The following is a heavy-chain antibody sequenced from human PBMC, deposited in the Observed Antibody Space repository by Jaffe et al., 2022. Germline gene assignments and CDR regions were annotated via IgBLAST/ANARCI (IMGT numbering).Heavy chain of an antibody. V-gene: IGHV4-59*01. Sequence: QVQLQESGPGLVKPSETLSLTCTVSGGSISSNYWSWIRQPPGKGLEWIGYISYTGSTNYNPSLKSRVTISVDTSKNQFSLKLTSATATDTAVFYCARLWGLYSGYEYYFDYWGQGTLVTVSS. CDR3: ARLWGLYSGYEYYFDY. D-gene: IGHD5-12*01. CDR1: GGSISSNY. CDR2: ISYTGST. J-gene: IGHJ4*02.